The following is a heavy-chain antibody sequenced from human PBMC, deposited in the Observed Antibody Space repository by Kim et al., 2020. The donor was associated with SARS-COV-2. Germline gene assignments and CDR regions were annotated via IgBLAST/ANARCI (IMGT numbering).Heavy chain of an antibody. J-gene: IGHJ6*02. CDR2: IWYDGSNK. CDR3: ARDRYIQYFDWLDYYYGMDV. V-gene: IGHV3-33*01. D-gene: IGHD3-9*01. CDR1: GFTFSSYG. Sequence: GGSLRLSCAASGFTFSSYGMHWVRQAPGKGLEWVAVIWYDGSNKYYADSVKGRFTISRDNSKNTLYLQMNSLRAEDTAVYYCARDRYIQYFDWLDYYYGMDVWGQGTTVTVSS.